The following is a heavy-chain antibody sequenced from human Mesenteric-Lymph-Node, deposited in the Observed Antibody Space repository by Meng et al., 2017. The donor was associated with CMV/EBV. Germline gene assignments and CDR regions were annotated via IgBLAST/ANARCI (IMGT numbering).Heavy chain of an antibody. CDR3: TKDSNYVWFDP. V-gene: IGHV1-8*03. D-gene: IGHD4-11*01. CDR2: MNPNSGNT. CDR1: GYTFTDYY. J-gene: IGHJ5*02. Sequence: ASVKVSCKASGYTFTDYYIHWVRQATGQGLEWMGWMNPNSGNTGYAHKFQGRVTFTRNISISTAYMELSSLRSEDTAVYFCTKDSNYVWFDPWGQGTLVTVSS.